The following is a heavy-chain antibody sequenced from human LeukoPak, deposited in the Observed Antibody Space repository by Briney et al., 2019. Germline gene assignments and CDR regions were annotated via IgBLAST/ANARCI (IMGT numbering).Heavy chain of an antibody. J-gene: IGHJ6*04. V-gene: IGHV4-38-2*01. D-gene: IGHD3-10*01. CDR3: ARAGVLWFGELAYYYYYGMDV. Sequence: SETLSLNCAVSGYSISSGYYWGWIRQPPGKGLEWIGSIYHSGSTYYNPSLKSRVTISVDTSKNQFSLKLSSVTAADTAVYYCARAGVLWFGELAYYYYYGMDVWGKGTTVTVSS. CDR2: IYHSGST. CDR1: GYSISSGYY.